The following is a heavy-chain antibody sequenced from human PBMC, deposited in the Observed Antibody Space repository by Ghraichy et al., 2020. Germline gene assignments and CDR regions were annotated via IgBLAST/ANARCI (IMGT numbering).Heavy chain of an antibody. D-gene: IGHD6-13*01. V-gene: IGHV1-69*13. Sequence: SVKVSCKASGGTFSSYAISWVRQAPGQGLEWMGGIIPIFGTANYAQKFQGRVTITADESTSTAYMELSSLRSEDTAVYYCARGGTSCYTGYSSSCRHYYYYGMDVWGQGTTVTVSS. CDR3: ARGGTSCYTGYSSSCRHYYYYGMDV. CDR2: IIPIFGTA. CDR1: GGTFSSYA. J-gene: IGHJ6*02.